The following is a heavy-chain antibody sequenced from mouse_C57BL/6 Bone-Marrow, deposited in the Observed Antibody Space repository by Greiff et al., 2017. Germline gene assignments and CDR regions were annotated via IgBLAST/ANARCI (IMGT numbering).Heavy chain of an antibody. CDR1: GFTFSSYA. V-gene: IGHV5-9-1*02. CDR3: TKIYDGYYLVWD. Sequence: EVKVVESGAGLVKPGGSLKLSCAASGFTFSSYAMSWVRQTPEKRLEWVAYISSGGDYIYYADTVKGRFTISRDNARNTLYLQMSSLKSEDTAMYYCTKIYDGYYLVWDWGQGTLVTVSA. CDR2: ISSGGDYI. D-gene: IGHD2-3*01. J-gene: IGHJ3*01.